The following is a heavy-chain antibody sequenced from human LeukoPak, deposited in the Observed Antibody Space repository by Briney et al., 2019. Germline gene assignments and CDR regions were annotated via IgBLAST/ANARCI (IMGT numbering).Heavy chain of an antibody. Sequence: GALRLSCAASGFTFSSYAMSWVRQAPGKGLEWVSAISGSGGSTYYADSVKGRFTISRDNSKNTLYLQMYSLRAEDTAVYYCAKGPNYGAKVADFDYWGQGTLVTVSS. V-gene: IGHV3-23*01. J-gene: IGHJ4*02. CDR3: AKGPNYGAKVADFDY. D-gene: IGHD4-17*01. CDR2: ISGSGGST. CDR1: GFTFSSYA.